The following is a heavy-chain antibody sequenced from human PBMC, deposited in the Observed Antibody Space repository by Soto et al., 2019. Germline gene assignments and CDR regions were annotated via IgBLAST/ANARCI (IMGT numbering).Heavy chain of an antibody. CDR2: INPRGGIT. CDR3: ASSPAYGSSWYGIPPDLSHGMDV. D-gene: IGHD6-13*01. Sequence: GASVKVSCKASGYTFTSYYIHWVRRAPGQGLEWMGIINPRGGITTYAQKFQGRLTMTGDTSTSTVYMELSSLTSEDTAMYHCASSPAYGSSWYGIPPDLSHGMDVWGQGTTVTVS. V-gene: IGHV1-46*01. J-gene: IGHJ6*02. CDR1: GYTFTSYY.